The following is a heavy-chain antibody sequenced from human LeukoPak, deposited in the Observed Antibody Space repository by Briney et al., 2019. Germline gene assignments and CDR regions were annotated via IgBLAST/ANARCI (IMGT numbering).Heavy chain of an antibody. V-gene: IGHV3-15*01. D-gene: IGHD3-22*01. Sequence: GGSLTLSCAASGFTFNNAWMTWVRQAPGKGLEWVGRIKSKTDGGTTDYPAPVKGRFTISRDDSKNTLYLQMNSLKTEDTAVYYCTSRTSYYYDGSGFITEDYWGQGTLVTVSS. CDR2: IKSKTDGGTT. CDR3: TSRTSYYYDGSGFITEDY. J-gene: IGHJ4*02. CDR1: GFTFNNAW.